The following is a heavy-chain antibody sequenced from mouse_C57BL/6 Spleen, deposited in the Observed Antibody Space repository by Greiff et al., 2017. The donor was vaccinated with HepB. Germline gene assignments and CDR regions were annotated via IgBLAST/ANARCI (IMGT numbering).Heavy chain of an antibody. CDR3: ARTTGVAYYFDY. V-gene: IGHV5-17*01. D-gene: IGHD1-1*01. J-gene: IGHJ2*01. CDR2: ISSGSSTI. CDR1: GFTFSDYG. Sequence: EVQGVESGGGLVKPGGSLKLSCAASGFTFSDYGMHWVRQAPEKGLEWVAYISSGSSTIYYADTVKGRFTISRDNAKNTLFMQMTSLRSEDTAMYYCARTTGVAYYFDYWGQGTTLTVSS.